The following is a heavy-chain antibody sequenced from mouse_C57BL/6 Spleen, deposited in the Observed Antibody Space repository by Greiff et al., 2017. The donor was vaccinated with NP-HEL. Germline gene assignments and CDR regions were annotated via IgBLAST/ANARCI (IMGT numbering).Heavy chain of an antibody. Sequence: DVMLVESGGGLVKPGGSLKLSCAASGFTFSSYTMSWVRQTPEKRLEWVATISGGGGNTYYPDSVKGRFTISRDNAKNTLYLQMSSLRSEDTALYYCARYDYDGFDYWGQGTTLTVSS. CDR3: ARYDYDGFDY. D-gene: IGHD2-4*01. J-gene: IGHJ2*01. CDR1: GFTFSSYT. CDR2: ISGGGGNT. V-gene: IGHV5-9*01.